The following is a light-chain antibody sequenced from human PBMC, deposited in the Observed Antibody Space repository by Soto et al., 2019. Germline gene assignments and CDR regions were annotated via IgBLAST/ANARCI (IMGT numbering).Light chain of an antibody. CDR3: TSYTSSATLEVL. Sequence: QSALTQPASVAGSPGQSITISCTGTSSDVGGYNYVSWYQQHPGKAPKLIIYEVSNRPSGVSNRFSGSKSGNSASLTISGLQAEDEADYYCTSYTSSATLEVLFGGGTKVTVL. V-gene: IGLV2-14*01. CDR1: SSDVGGYNY. J-gene: IGLJ2*01. CDR2: EVS.